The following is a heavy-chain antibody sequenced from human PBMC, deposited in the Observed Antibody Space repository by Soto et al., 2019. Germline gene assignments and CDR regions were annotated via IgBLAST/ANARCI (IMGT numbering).Heavy chain of an antibody. Sequence: QVQLEQSGAEVKKPGSSVKISCKASGGTLSDHGVSWLRQAPGQGLEWVGGTIPVFNTANYAPKFQGRVTIAADKSTNIAYMELASPRSDDTAFYYCARGVYGSGNYYTGPSAFDIWGQGTLVIVSS. V-gene: IGHV1-69*06. J-gene: IGHJ3*02. D-gene: IGHD3-10*01. CDR1: GGTLSDHG. CDR3: ARGVYGSGNYYTGPSAFDI. CDR2: TIPVFNTA.